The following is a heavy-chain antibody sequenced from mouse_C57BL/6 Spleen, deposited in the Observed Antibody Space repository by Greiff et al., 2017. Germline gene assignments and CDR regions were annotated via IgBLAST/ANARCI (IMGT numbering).Heavy chain of an antibody. CDR3: ARDGYYSSILYWYFDV. J-gene: IGHJ1*03. CDR2: INYDGSST. Sequence: EVQLVESEGGLVQPGSSMKLSCTASGFTFSDYYMAWVRQVPEKGLEWVANINYDGSSTYYLDSLKSRFIISRDNAKNILYLQMSSLKSEDTATYYCARDGYYSSILYWYFDVWGTGTTVTVSS. D-gene: IGHD1-1*01. V-gene: IGHV5-16*01. CDR1: GFTFSDYY.